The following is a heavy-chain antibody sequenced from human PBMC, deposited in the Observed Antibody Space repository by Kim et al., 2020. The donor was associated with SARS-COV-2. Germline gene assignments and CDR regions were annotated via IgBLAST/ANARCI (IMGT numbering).Heavy chain of an antibody. CDR3: AKELDLRITMIVVSSRAFDI. CDR2: ISGSGGST. D-gene: IGHD3-22*01. Sequence: GGSLRLSCAASGFTFSSYAMSWVRQAPGKGLEWVSAISGSGGSTYYADSVKGRFTISRDNSKNTLYLQMNSLRAEDTAVYYCAKELDLRITMIVVSSRAFDIWGQGTMVTVSS. J-gene: IGHJ3*02. V-gene: IGHV3-23*01. CDR1: GFTFSSYA.